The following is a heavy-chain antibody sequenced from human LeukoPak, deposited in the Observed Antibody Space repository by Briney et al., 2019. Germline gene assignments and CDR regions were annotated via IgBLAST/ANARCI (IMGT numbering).Heavy chain of an antibody. CDR3: AKDKGYSYGSYFDY. D-gene: IGHD5-18*01. Sequence: GGSLRLSCAASGFTFSNYAMSWVRQAPGKGLEWVSVISGSGGSTYYADFVKGRFTISKDNSKNTLYLQMNSLRAEDTAVYYCAKDKGYSYGSYFDYWGQGTLVTVSS. CDR1: GFTFSNYA. J-gene: IGHJ4*02. V-gene: IGHV3-23*01. CDR2: ISGSGGST.